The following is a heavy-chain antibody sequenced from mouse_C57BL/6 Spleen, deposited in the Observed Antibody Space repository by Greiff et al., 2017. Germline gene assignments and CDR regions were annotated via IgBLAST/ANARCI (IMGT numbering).Heavy chain of an antibody. D-gene: IGHD4-1*01. Sequence: EVQVVESGGGLVKPGGSLKLSCAASGFTFSSYAMSWVRQTPEKRLEWVATISDGGSYTYYPDNVKGRFTISRDNAKNNLYLQMSHLKSEDTAMYYCAREGLADAWFAYWGQGTLVTVSA. CDR1: GFTFSSYA. J-gene: IGHJ3*01. V-gene: IGHV5-4*01. CDR2: ISDGGSYT. CDR3: AREGLADAWFAY.